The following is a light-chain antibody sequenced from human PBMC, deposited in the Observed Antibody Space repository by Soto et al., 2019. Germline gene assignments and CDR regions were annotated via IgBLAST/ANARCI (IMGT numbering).Light chain of an antibody. CDR2: GNS. CDR1: SSNIGARYD. CDR3: QSYDSSLSGWGV. J-gene: IGLJ2*01. V-gene: IGLV1-40*01. Sequence: QSVLTQPPSVSGAPGQRVTISCTGSSSNIGARYDVHWYQQLPGTAPKLLLYGNSNRPSGVPDRFSGSKSGSSASLAITGLQAEDEADYYCQSYDSSLSGWGVFGGGTKVTVL.